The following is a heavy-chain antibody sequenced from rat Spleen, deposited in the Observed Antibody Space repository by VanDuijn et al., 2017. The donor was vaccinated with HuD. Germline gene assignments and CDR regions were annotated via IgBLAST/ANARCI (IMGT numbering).Heavy chain of an antibody. D-gene: IGHD1-12*03. CDR2: ISTSGSRT. J-gene: IGHJ2*01. CDR3: ARIPSDGYYHVPFDY. V-gene: IGHV5-25*01. Sequence: EVQLVESGGGLVQPGRSLKLSCAASGFTFSNYYMAWVRQAPKKGLEWVATISTSGSRTYYPDSVKGRFTIYRDNAKSSLYLQMNRLKSEDTATYYCARIPSDGYYHVPFDYWGQGVMVTVSS. CDR1: GFTFSNYY.